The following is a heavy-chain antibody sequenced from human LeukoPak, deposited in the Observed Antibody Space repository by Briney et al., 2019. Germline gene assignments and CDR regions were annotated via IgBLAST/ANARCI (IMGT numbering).Heavy chain of an antibody. D-gene: IGHD4-11*01. CDR2: IRNDGGGK. Sequence: GGSLRLSCAASGFIFSSYGMHWVRQAPDKGLEWVLFIRNDGGGKHYADSVKGRFTISRDNSKNTLYLQMNSLRAEDTAVYYCAKIGVTTPFGYWGQGTLVTVSS. J-gene: IGHJ4*02. CDR3: AKIGVTTPFGY. V-gene: IGHV3-30*02. CDR1: GFIFSSYG.